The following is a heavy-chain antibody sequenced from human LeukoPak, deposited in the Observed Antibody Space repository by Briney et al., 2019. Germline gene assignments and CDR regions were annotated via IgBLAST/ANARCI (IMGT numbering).Heavy chain of an antibody. D-gene: IGHD7-27*01. CDR1: GGTFSSYA. J-gene: IGHJ4*02. Sequence: GASVKVSCKASGGTFSSYAISWVRQAPGQGLEWMGGIIPIFGTANYAQKFQGRVTITADESTSTAYMELSSLRSEDTAVYYCARGAANWGLFDYWGQGTLVTVSS. CDR2: IIPIFGTA. V-gene: IGHV1-69*13. CDR3: ARGAANWGLFDY.